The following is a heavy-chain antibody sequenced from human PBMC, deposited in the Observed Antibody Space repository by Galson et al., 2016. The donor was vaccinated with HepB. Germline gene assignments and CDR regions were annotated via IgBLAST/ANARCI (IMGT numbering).Heavy chain of an antibody. CDR1: RDSFGTYA. Sequence: SVKVSCKASRDSFGTYAFSWVRQAPGQGLEWMGGIIPMFGIPKSAPRFRDRLTITADESSSAVFMELSSLRSDDTALYYCARGPGTDYYGSGTYITFDSWGLGTVVSVSS. CDR2: IIPMFGIP. J-gene: IGHJ4*01. CDR3: ARGPGTDYYGSGTYITFDS. V-gene: IGHV1-69*13. D-gene: IGHD3-10*01.